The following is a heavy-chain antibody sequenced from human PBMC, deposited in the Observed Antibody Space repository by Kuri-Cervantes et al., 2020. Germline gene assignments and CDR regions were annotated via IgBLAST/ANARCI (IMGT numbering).Heavy chain of an antibody. V-gene: IGHV3-23*01. CDR2: ISGSGGST. CDR3: AKELERRRNWFDP. D-gene: IGHD1-1*01. J-gene: IGHJ5*02. Sequence: GESLKISCAASGFTFSSYAMSWVRQAPGKGLEWVSAISGSGGSTYYADSVKGRFTISRDNSKNTLYLQMNSLRAEDTAVYYCAKELERRRNWFDPWGQGTLVTVSS. CDR1: GFTFSSYA.